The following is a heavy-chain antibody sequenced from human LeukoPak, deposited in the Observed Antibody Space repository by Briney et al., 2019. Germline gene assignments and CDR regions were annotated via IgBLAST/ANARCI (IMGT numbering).Heavy chain of an antibody. V-gene: IGHV7-4-1*02. CDR3: ASGHELSPDY. CDR2: INTNTGNP. CDR1: GYRFTSYG. J-gene: IGHJ4*02. Sequence: ASVKVSCKASGYRFTSYGIFWVRQAPGQGLEWMGWINTNTGNPTYAQGFTGRFVFSLDTSVSTAYLQISSLKAEDTAVYYCASGHELSPDYWGQGTLVTVSS. D-gene: IGHD3-10*01.